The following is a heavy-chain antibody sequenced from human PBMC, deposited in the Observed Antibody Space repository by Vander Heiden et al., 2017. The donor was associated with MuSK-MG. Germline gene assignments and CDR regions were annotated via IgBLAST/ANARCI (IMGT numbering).Heavy chain of an antibody. J-gene: IGHJ5*02. Sequence: EVQLVESGGGSITPGGSLRLSCATSGFTFNKAWMNWVRQAPGKGLEWVGRIKTETDGGTTDFAAAVKGRFTISRDDSKSTLFLQMNSLKTEDTGVYYCTTEGYYDFWDAYSLGHHWGQGTLVTVSS. CDR2: IKTETDGGTT. CDR3: TTEGYYDFWDAYSLGHH. D-gene: IGHD3-3*01. V-gene: IGHV3-15*01. CDR1: GFTFNKAW.